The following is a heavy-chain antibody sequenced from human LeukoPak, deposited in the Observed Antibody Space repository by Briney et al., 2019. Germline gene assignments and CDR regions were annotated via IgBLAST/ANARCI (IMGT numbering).Heavy chain of an antibody. J-gene: IGHJ3*01. V-gene: IGHV3-9*01. Sequence: PGRSLRLSCAASGFTFDDYAMHWVRQAPGKGLEWVSGISWNSGSIDYADSVKGRFTISRDNAKNSLYLQMSSLRPEDTALYYCARSSYSSSSSVWGQGTMVTVSS. CDR3: ARSSYSSSSSV. D-gene: IGHD6-6*01. CDR1: GFTFDDYA. CDR2: ISWNSGSI.